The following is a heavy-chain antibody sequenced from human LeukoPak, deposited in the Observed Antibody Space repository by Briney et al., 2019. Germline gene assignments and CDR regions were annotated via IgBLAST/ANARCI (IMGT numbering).Heavy chain of an antibody. CDR3: ARRFLTIDNWFDP. Sequence: SETRSLTCTVAGGSISSSSYYGGWIRQPPGKGLDWIGNIYYSGSTYYNPSLKTRVTTSVDTSKNQFSLKLSSVTAADTAVYYCARRFLTIDNWFDPWGQGTLVTVSS. D-gene: IGHD3-3*01. J-gene: IGHJ5*02. V-gene: IGHV4-39*01. CDR2: IYYSGST. CDR1: GGSISSSSYY.